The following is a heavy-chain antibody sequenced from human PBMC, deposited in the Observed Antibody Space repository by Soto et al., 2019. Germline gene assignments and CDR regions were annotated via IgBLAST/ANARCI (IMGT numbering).Heavy chain of an antibody. CDR1: GFTFSSYG. CDR2: ISYDGSHK. V-gene: IGHV3-30*18. CDR3: AKDRESYTSSSYFFDY. Sequence: QVQLVESGGGVVQPGRSLRLSCAASGFTFSSYGVHWVRQAPGKGLECVAVISYDGSHKYYADSVKGRFTISRDNSKNTLYLQMNSLRAEDTAVYYCAKDRESYTSSSYFFDYWGQGTLVTVSS. J-gene: IGHJ4*02. D-gene: IGHD6-6*01.